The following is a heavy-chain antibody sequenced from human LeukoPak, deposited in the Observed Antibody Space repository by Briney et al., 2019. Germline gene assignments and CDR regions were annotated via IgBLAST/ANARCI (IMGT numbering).Heavy chain of an antibody. CDR1: GFTFSSYA. J-gene: IGHJ4*02. CDR3: AKFYYDYVWGSYRN. CDR2: ISGSGGST. V-gene: IGHV3-23*01. D-gene: IGHD3-16*02. Sequence: PGGSLRLSCPPSGFTFSSYAMSWVRQAPGKGLEWVSAISGSGGSTYYADSVKGRFTISRDNSKNTLYLQMNSLRAEDTAVYYCAKFYYDYVWGSYRNWGQGTLVTVSS.